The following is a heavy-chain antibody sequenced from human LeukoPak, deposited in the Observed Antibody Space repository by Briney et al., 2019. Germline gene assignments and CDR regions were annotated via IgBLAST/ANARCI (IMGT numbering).Heavy chain of an antibody. V-gene: IGHV1-69*05. J-gene: IGHJ5*02. D-gene: IGHD3-10*01. CDR1: GGAFSSYA. Sequence: SVKVSCKASGGAFSSYAISWVRQAPGQGLEWMGRIIPIFGTANYAQEFQGRVTITTDESTSTAYMELSSLRSEDTAVYYCARTYYYGSGSPNQFEPWGQGTLVTVSS. CDR3: ARTYYYGSGSPNQFEP. CDR2: IIPIFGTA.